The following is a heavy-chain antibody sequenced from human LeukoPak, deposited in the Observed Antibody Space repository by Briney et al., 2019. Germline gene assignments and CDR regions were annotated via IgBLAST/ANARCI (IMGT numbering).Heavy chain of an antibody. CDR1: GFTFSTYW. CDR3: ARGIVVVPAASPGY. D-gene: IGHD2-2*01. CDR2: ISSSSSYI. J-gene: IGHJ4*02. Sequence: PGGSLRLSCAASGFTFSTYWMTWVRQAPGKGLEWVSSISSSSSYIYYADSVKGRFTISRDNAKNSLYLQMNSLRAEDTAVYYCARGIVVVPAASPGYWGQGTLVTVSS. V-gene: IGHV3-21*01.